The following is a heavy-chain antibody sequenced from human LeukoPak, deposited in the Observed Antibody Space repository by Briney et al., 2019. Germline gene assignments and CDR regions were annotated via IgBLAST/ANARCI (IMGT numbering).Heavy chain of an antibody. J-gene: IGHJ3*02. Sequence: PGGSLRLSCAASGFTFSSYAISWVRQAPGKGLEWVSAISGSGGYTYYADSVKGRFTISRDSSKNTLYLQMNSLRAEDTAVYYCARDVYQLLLYPIRSAFDIWGQGTMVTVSS. V-gene: IGHV3-23*01. CDR1: GFTFSSYA. CDR2: ISGSGGYT. CDR3: ARDVYQLLLYPIRSAFDI. D-gene: IGHD2-2*02.